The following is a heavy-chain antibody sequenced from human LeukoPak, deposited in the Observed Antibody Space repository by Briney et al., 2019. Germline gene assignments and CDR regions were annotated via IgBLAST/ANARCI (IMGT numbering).Heavy chain of an antibody. Sequence: GGSLRLSCAASGFSFRSYAMSWVRQAPGKGVEWVSTISGTGSSTYYADSAKGRFTISRDNSKDTLFLQLNSLTAADTAMYFCAKASVAIPQYCNSWGQGTLVTVSS. CDR1: GFSFRSYA. J-gene: IGHJ5*02. D-gene: IGHD2-2*02. V-gene: IGHV3-23*01. CDR3: AKASVAIPQYCNS. CDR2: ISGTGSST.